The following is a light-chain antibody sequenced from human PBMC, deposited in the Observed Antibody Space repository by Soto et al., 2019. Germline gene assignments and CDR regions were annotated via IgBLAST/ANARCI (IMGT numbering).Light chain of an antibody. CDR3: SSYAGSYYV. J-gene: IGLJ1*01. V-gene: IGLV2-8*01. CDR2: EVN. CDR1: SGDVGGYSY. Sequence: QSVLTQPPSASGSPGQSVTISCTETSGDVGGYSYVSWYQQHPGKAPKLMIYEVNKRPSGVPVRFSGSKSGNTASLTVSGLQAEDEADYYCSSYAGSYYVFGTGTKLTVL.